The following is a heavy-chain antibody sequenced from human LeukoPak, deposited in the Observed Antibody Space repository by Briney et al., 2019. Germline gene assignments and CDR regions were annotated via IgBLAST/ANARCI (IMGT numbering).Heavy chain of an antibody. CDR3: XXXIHVGSNSVLDS. D-gene: IGHD6-13*01. V-gene: IGHV3-43*01. CDR1: GFTFDDYA. Sequence: GGSLRLSCAASGFTFDDYAMHWVRQAPGKGLEWVSLITWDGDSTYYADSVKGRFTISRDDSKNSLYLQMNSLRSEDTALYYCXXXIHVGSNSVLDSWGQGTLVTVSS. CDR2: ITWDGDST. J-gene: IGHJ4*02.